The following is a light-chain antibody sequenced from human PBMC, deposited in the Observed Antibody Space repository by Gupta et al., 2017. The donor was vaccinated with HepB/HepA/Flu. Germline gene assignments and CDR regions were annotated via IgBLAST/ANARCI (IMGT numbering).Light chain of an antibody. V-gene: IGKV4-1*01. Sequence: DIVMTQSTHSLPVSLGERATINCKSSQSGLCSSNNKHHLAWYQQKPGQPPTLLIYWASTREYGVPDRFSGSGSGTDFTLTISIRHAEDVAVYYCHQAGCTPRTFGQGTKVEIK. CDR3: HQAGCTPRT. CDR1: QSGLCSSNNKHH. J-gene: IGKJ1*01. CDR2: WAS.